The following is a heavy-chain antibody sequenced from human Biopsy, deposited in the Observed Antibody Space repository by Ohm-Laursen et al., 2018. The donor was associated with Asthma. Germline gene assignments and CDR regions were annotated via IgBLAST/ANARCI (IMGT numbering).Heavy chain of an antibody. D-gene: IGHD3-3*01. J-gene: IGHJ6*02. CDR3: ARGPEWSGLDI. V-gene: IGHV4-34*01. CDR1: GLSSSAYY. CDR2: SDHRGNT. Sequence: TLSLTRSMYGLSSSAYYWTWIRQTPGKGLEWIGESDHRGNTNTNATLKSRVTISKAKSANEFSLKMKSVTAADTAIYYCARGPEWSGLDIWGQGTTVTVSS.